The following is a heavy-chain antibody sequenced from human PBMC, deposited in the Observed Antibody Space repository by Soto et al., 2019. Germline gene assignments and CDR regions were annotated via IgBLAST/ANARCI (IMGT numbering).Heavy chain of an antibody. CDR3: VKAICSGGSCYSEPFYD. D-gene: IGHD2-15*01. Sequence: PGGSLRLSCSASGFTFSSYAMHCVRQAPWKGLEYVSAISSNGGITYYADSVKGRFTISRDNSKNTLYLQMSSLRAVDTAVYYCVKAICSGGSCYSEPFYDWGEGTRVTVSS. CDR1: GFTFSSYA. CDR2: ISSNGGIT. V-gene: IGHV3-64D*06. J-gene: IGHJ4*02.